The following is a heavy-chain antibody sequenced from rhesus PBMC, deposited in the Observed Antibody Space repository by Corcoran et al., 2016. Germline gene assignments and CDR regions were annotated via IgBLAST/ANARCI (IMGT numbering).Heavy chain of an antibody. CDR2: IYGGSGST. CDR3: TTTVWDYFDY. D-gene: IGHD4-29*01. CDR1: GCSISGFYL. J-gene: IGHJ4*01. Sequence: QVQLQESGPGLVKPSATLSLTCAVSGCSISGFYLWSWLRPPPGKGLEWIGCIYGGSGSTSYNPSLKNRVTMSKDTSKNQFSLKLSSVTAADTAVYYCTTTVWDYFDYWGQGVLVTVSS. V-gene: IGHV4-143*01.